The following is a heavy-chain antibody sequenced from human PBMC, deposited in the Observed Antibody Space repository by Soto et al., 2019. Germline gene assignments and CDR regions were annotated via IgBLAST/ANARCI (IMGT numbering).Heavy chain of an antibody. CDR3: ARGPVAATTSRNSYYYMDV. D-gene: IGHD2-15*01. V-gene: IGHV1-2*04. J-gene: IGHJ6*03. CDR2: INPNSGGT. CDR1: GYTFTGYY. Sequence: QVQLVQSGAEVKKPGASVKVSCKASGYTFTGYYMHWVRQAPGQGLEWMGWINPNSGGTNYAQKFQGWVTMTRDTSISTAYMELSRLRSDDTAVYYCARGPVAATTSRNSYYYMDVWGNGTTVTVSS.